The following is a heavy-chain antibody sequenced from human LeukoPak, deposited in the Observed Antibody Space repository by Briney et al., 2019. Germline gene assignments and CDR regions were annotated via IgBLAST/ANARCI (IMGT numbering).Heavy chain of an antibody. V-gene: IGHV3-30*02. J-gene: IGHJ4*02. D-gene: IGHD1-7*01. Sequence: GGSLRLSCAASGFTFSSYGMHWVRQAPGKGLEWVAFIRYDGSNKYYADSVKGRFTISRDNSKNTLYLQMNSLRAEDTAVYYCAKDERALELPPYYFDYWGQGTLVTVSS. CDR3: AKDERALELPPYYFDY. CDR1: GFTFSSYG. CDR2: IRYDGSNK.